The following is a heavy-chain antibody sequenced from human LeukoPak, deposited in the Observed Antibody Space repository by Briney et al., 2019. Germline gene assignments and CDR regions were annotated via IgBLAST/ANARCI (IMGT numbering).Heavy chain of an antibody. Sequence: GGSLRLSCAASGFSFSSYAMSWVRQAPGKGLEWVSAISGSGGSTYYADSVKGRFTISRDNSKNTLYLQMNSLRAEDTAVYYCAKVPVRIAAAGRSDYWGQGTLVTVSS. CDR3: AKVPVRIAAAGRSDY. J-gene: IGHJ4*02. D-gene: IGHD6-13*01. CDR1: GFSFSSYA. V-gene: IGHV3-23*01. CDR2: ISGSGGST.